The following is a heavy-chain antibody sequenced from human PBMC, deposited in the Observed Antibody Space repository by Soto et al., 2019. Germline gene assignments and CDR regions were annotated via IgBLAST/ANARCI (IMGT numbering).Heavy chain of an antibody. CDR1: GDSITSSSYY. CDR2: IYYDGNT. J-gene: IGHJ4*02. Sequence: QLQLQESGPGLVKPSETLSLTCNVSGDSITSSSYYWGWIRQPPGKGLECIGNIYYDGNTYYNPSLKSRVTIPLDTYKNQFSLTLISVTAADTAVYYCARSTIEHRLFMYPFDSWGQGTLVTVSS. D-gene: IGHD1-26*01. V-gene: IGHV4-39*01. CDR3: ARSTIEHRLFMYPFDS.